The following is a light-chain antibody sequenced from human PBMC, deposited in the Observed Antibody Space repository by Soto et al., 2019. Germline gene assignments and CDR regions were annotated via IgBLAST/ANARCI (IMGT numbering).Light chain of an antibody. J-gene: IGKJ1*01. CDR3: QQYNNWPPMA. CDR2: GAS. V-gene: IGKV3-15*01. CDR1: QSVSSN. Sequence: EIVMTQSPATLSVSPGERATLSCRASQSVSSNLAWYQQKPAQAPRPPIYGASTRATGIPARFSGSGSGTEFTLTISSLQSEDFAVYYCQQYNNWPPMAFGQGTKVEIK.